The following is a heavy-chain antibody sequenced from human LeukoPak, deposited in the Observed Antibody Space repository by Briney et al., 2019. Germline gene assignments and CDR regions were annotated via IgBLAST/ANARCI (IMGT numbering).Heavy chain of an antibody. D-gene: IGHD3-22*01. V-gene: IGHV3-23*01. CDR3: AKDLEYYDSSGYRIIYYFDY. Sequence: GGSLRLSSAAFGFTFSSYAMSWFRQAPGKGLDWVSSISGMGVITYYAHSVKGRFTISRDNSKNTLYMRMNSLRAEDTAVYYCAKDLEYYDSSGYRIIYYFDYWGQGTLVTVSS. CDR1: GFTFSSYA. CDR2: ISGMGVIT. J-gene: IGHJ4*02.